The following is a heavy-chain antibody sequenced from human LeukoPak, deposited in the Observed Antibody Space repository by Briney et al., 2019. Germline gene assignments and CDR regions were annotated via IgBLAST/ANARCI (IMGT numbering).Heavy chain of an antibody. Sequence: ASAKVSCKASAYTFTSYGISWVRQAPGQGLEWMGWISAYNGNTSYAQKLQGRVTMTTDTSSSTAYMELRSLRSDDTAVYYCAREIYGGNERPYYGMDVWGQGTTVTVSS. V-gene: IGHV1-18*01. J-gene: IGHJ6*02. D-gene: IGHD4-23*01. CDR2: ISAYNGNT. CDR1: AYTFTSYG. CDR3: AREIYGGNERPYYGMDV.